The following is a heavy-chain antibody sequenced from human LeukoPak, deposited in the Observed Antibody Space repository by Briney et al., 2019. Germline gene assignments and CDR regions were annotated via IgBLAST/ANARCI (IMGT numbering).Heavy chain of an antibody. CDR1: GYSISSGYY. V-gene: IGHV4-38-2*01. D-gene: IGHD6-19*01. Sequence: SETLSLTCAVSGYSISSGYYWGWVRQLPGKGLEWIGGIYHSGNSYYNPSLRSRVTISVDTSKNQFFLKVSSVTAADTAVYYCARRAGSGWPTFDYWGQGTLVTVSS. CDR3: ARRAGSGWPTFDY. J-gene: IGHJ4*02. CDR2: IYHSGNS.